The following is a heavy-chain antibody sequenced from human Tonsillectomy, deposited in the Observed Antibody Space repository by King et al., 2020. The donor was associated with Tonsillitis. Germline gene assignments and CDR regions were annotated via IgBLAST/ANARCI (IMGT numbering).Heavy chain of an antibody. CDR3: ARDRIRNYGGNWFDP. D-gene: IGHD4-23*01. CDR1: GGSISSHY. CDR2: IYSSGST. Sequence: PLQESGPGLVKPSETLSLTCSVSGGSISSHYWTWIRQPAGKGLEWIGRIYSSGSTDYKPSLKSRVTMSVDTAKNQFSLKLTSVTAADTAVYYCARDRIRNYGGNWFDPWGQGTLVIVSS. J-gene: IGHJ5*02. V-gene: IGHV4-4*07.